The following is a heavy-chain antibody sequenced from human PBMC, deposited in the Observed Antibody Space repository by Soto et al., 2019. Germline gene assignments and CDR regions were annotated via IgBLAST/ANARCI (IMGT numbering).Heavy chain of an antibody. J-gene: IGHJ6*02. CDR3: ARAAGIMTRGFHGMDV. Sequence: GGSLRLSCTASGFAFSSYEMNWVRQAPGKGPEWVSYISSTSATIHYVDSVKGRFTISRDNAKNSVYLQMNSLRAEDSAIYYCARAAGIMTRGFHGMDVWGQGTTVTVSS. CDR2: ISSTSATI. V-gene: IGHV3-48*03. D-gene: IGHD3-10*01. CDR1: GFAFSSYE.